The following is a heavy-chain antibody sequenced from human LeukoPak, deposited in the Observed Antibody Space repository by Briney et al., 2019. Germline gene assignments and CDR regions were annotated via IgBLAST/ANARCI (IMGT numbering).Heavy chain of an antibody. CDR3: ARGAYGDYARGFEDY. V-gene: IGHV3-21*01. CDR1: GFTFSSYS. D-gene: IGHD4-17*01. Sequence: PGGSLRLSCAASGFTFSSYSMNWVRQAPGKGLEWVSSISSSSSYIYYADSVKGRFTISRDNAKNSLYLQMNSLRAEDTAVYYCARGAYGDYARGFEDYWGQGTLVTVSS. J-gene: IGHJ4*02. CDR2: ISSSSSYI.